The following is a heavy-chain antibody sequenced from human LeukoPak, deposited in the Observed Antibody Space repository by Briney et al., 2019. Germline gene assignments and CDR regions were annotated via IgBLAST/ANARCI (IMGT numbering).Heavy chain of an antibody. CDR2: IWYDGSNK. V-gene: IGHV3-33*01. CDR3: ARAGTRGGYCSSTSCLNAFDI. CDR1: GFTFSSYG. Sequence: GGSLRLSCAASGFTFSSYGMHWVRQAPGKGLEWVAVIWYDGSNKYYADSVKGRSTISRDNSKNTLYLQMNSLRAEDTAVYYCARAGTRGGYCSSTSCLNAFDIWGQGTMVTVSS. J-gene: IGHJ3*02. D-gene: IGHD2-2*01.